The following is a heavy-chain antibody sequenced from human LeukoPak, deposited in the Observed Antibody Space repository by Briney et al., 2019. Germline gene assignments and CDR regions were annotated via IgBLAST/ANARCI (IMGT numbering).Heavy chain of an antibody. D-gene: IGHD6-19*01. J-gene: IGHJ4*02. CDR2: LTGSGTNI. CDR1: GFTFSSYA. Sequence: GGSLRLSCAASGFTFSSYAMSWVRQAPGKGLEWVSALTGSGTNIYNTDSVRGRFTISRDNSKNTLYLQMSSLRAEDTAVYYCAKGTAVADIYIDYWGQGTLVTVSS. CDR3: AKGTAVADIYIDY. V-gene: IGHV3-23*01.